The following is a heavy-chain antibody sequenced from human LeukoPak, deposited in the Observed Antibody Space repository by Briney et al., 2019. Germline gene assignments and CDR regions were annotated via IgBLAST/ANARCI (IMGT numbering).Heavy chain of an antibody. CDR3: AAVADSARTWY. D-gene: IGHD1-1*01. CDR2: IHYSGTSI. J-gene: IGHJ4*01. V-gene: IGHV4-39*01. Sequence: SVTLSLPCTDSSSSVNNEHHYRAWIRQPPGKGLQWIGTIHYSGTSIFYSPSLESRVSLFADTSPNQFSLNLRSVTAADTAAYFCAAVADSARTWYWGHGTLVTVSS. CDR1: SSSVNNEHHY.